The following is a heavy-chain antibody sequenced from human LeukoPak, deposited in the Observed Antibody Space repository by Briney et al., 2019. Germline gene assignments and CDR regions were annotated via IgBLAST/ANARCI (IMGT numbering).Heavy chain of an antibody. CDR3: AREPTTIFGVADRYGMDA. J-gene: IGHJ6*02. CDR1: GFRFSSYD. CDR2: LTRTSSAT. D-gene: IGHD3-3*01. V-gene: IGHV3-48*01. Sequence: GGSLRLSCVGSGFRFSSYDMNWVRQAPGRGLEWLSYLTRTSSATWYADSVKGRFTIFRDNAKSSLYLQMNSLRVEDTAVYYCAREPTTIFGVADRYGMDAWGQGTSVTVSS.